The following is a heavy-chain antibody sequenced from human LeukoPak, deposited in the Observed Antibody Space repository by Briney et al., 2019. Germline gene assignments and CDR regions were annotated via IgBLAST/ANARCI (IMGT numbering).Heavy chain of an antibody. D-gene: IGHD2-15*01. CDR3: ARGRASRNVVVVAATLFDY. CDR2: INHSGST. V-gene: IGHV4-34*01. J-gene: IGHJ4*02. CDR1: GGSFSGYY. Sequence: SETLSLTCAVYGGSFSGYYWSWIRQPPGKGLEWIGEINHSGSTNYNPSLKSRVTISVDTSKNQFSLKLSSVTAADTAVYYCARGRASRNVVVVAATLFDYWGQGTLITVSS.